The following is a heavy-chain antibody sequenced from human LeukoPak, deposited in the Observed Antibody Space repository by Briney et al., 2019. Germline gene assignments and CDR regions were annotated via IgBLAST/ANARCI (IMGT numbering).Heavy chain of an antibody. Sequence: SETLSLTCAVYGGSFSGYYWSWIRQPPGKGLEWIGEINHSGSTNYNPSLKSRVTISVDTSKNQFSLQLNSVTPEDTAVYYCARDSMNGGSYYVGYGMDVWGQGTTVTVSS. J-gene: IGHJ6*02. V-gene: IGHV4-34*01. CDR3: ARDSMNGGSYYVGYGMDV. CDR1: GGSFSGYY. CDR2: INHSGST. D-gene: IGHD1-26*01.